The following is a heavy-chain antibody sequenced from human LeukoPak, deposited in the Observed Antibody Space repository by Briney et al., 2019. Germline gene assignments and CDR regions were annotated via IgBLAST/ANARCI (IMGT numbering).Heavy chain of an antibody. D-gene: IGHD4-23*01. CDR1: GFTFSSYW. V-gene: IGHV3-74*01. CDR2: IASDGSST. J-gene: IGHJ4*02. Sequence: GGSLRLSCAASGFTFSSYWMNWVRQAPGMGLVWVSRIASDGSSTTYADSVKGRFSISRDNAKNTLYLQMNSLRVEDTAVYYCARGRPHGNDYWGQGTLVTVSS. CDR3: ARGRPHGNDY.